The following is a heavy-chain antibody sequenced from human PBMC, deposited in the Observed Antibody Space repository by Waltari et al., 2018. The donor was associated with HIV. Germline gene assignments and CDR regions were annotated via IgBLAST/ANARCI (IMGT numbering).Heavy chain of an antibody. CDR3: ARAVTTVTLYYFDY. CDR2: IYTSGST. D-gene: IGHD4-17*01. Sequence: QVQLQESGPGLVKPSETLSLTCTVSGGSISSYYWSWIRQPAGKGREWIGRIYTSGSTNYNPSLKSRVTMSVNTSKNQFSLKLSSVTAADTAVYYCARAVTTVTLYYFDYWGQGTLVTVSS. V-gene: IGHV4-4*07. CDR1: GGSISSYY. J-gene: IGHJ4*02.